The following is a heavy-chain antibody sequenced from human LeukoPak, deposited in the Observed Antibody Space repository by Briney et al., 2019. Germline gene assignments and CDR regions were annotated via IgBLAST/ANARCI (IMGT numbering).Heavy chain of an antibody. CDR3: ARGAPAYYYDSSGYYSDAFDI. D-gene: IGHD3-22*01. V-gene: IGHV1-69*13. CDR2: IIPIFGTA. J-gene: IGHJ3*02. Sequence: SVKVSCKASGGTFSSYAISWVRQAPGQGLEWMGGIIPIFGTANYAQKFQGRVTITADESTSTAYMELSSLRSEDTAVYYCARGAPAYYYDSSGYYSDAFDIWGQGAMVTVSS. CDR1: GGTFSSYA.